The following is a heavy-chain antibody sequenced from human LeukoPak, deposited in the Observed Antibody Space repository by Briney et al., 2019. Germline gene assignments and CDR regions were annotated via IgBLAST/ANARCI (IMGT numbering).Heavy chain of an antibody. D-gene: IGHD2-2*01. Sequence: PSETLSLTCTASGGSISSSSYYWGWIRQPPGKGLEWIGSIYYSGSTYYNPSLKCRVTISVDTSKNQFSLKLSSVTAADTAVYYCAREAFDIVVVPAAIGAFDIWGQGTMVTVSS. CDR1: GGSISSSSYY. CDR3: AREAFDIVVVPAAIGAFDI. J-gene: IGHJ3*02. V-gene: IGHV4-39*07. CDR2: IYYSGST.